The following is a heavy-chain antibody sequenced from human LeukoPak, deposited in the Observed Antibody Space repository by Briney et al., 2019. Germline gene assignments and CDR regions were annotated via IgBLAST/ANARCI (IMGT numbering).Heavy chain of an antibody. CDR1: GFTFSSYA. Sequence: PGGSLRLSCGASGFTFSSYAMSWVRQAPGKGLEWVSAISGSGGDRHYADSVKGRFTISRDNSKNTLYLQMTSLRVDDTAVYYCTKDIAAAVPYYFDYWGQGTLVTVSS. V-gene: IGHV3-23*01. D-gene: IGHD6-13*01. CDR3: TKDIAAAVPYYFDY. J-gene: IGHJ4*02. CDR2: ISGSGGDR.